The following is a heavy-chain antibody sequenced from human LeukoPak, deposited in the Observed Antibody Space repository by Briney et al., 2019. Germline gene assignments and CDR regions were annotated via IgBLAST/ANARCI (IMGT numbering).Heavy chain of an antibody. D-gene: IGHD3-22*01. Sequence: PGVPLRLSCAASGLTVGFKRMSWVRQAPGKGLEWVSAISGSGGSTYYADSVKGRFTISRGNSKNTLYLQMNSLRAEDTAVYYCAKSHDSSGAFDIWGQGTMVTVSS. CDR3: AKSHDSSGAFDI. J-gene: IGHJ3*02. V-gene: IGHV3-23*01. CDR2: ISGSGGST. CDR1: GLTVGFKR.